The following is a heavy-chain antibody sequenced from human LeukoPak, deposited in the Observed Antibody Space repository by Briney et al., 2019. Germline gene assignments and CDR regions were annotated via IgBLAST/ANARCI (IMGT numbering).Heavy chain of an antibody. CDR2: IKQDETEK. J-gene: IGHJ5*02. CDR3: ARGRLVDNWFDP. CDR1: GFTFSNFW. D-gene: IGHD1-26*01. Sequence: GGSLRLSCTASGFTFSNFWMGWVRQAPGKGLEWVANIKQDETEKFYLGSVKGRFTISRDNAKNSLYLQMNSLRVEDTALYYCARGRLVDNWFDPWGLGTLVTVSS. V-gene: IGHV3-7*03.